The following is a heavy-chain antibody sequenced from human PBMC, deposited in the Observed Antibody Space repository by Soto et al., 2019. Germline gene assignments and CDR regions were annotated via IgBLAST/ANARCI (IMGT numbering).Heavy chain of an antibody. CDR2: MDKDGSET. Sequence: EVQLVESGGGLVQPGGSLRLSCAASGFTFSTYCMSWVRQPPGKVLEWVANMDKDGSETYYVDSVRGRFTVSRDNAKNSLCLQTNTLRVEVTAVYYCGCGGNFFIYGGQGTLVTVSP. CDR3: GCGGNFFIY. J-gene: IGHJ4*02. CDR1: GFTFSTYC. V-gene: IGHV3-7*01. D-gene: IGHD2-21*01.